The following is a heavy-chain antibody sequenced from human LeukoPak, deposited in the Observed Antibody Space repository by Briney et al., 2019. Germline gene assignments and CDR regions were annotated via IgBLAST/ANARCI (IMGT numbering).Heavy chain of an antibody. CDR2: INHSGST. J-gene: IGHJ5*02. CDR3: AREEGSNYVDWFDP. D-gene: IGHD4-11*01. V-gene: IGHV4-34*01. Sequence: SETLSLTCAVYGGSFSGYYWSWIRQPPGKGLEWIGEINHSGSTNYNPSLKSRVTISVDTSKNQFSLKLSSVTAADTAVYYCAREEGSNYVDWFDPWGQGTLVTVSS. CDR1: GGSFSGYY.